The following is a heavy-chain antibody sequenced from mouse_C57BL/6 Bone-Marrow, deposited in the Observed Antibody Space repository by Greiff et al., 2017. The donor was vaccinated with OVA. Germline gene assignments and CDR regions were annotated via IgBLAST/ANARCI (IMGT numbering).Heavy chain of an antibody. CDR1: GYTFTSYG. CDR2: IYPRSGNT. V-gene: IGHV1-81*01. Sequence: QVQLQQSGAELARPGASVTLSCKASGYTFTSYGISWVKQRTGQGLEWIGEIYPRSGNTNYNEKFTGKATLTADKSSSTAYMELRSLTSEDSASDFGSSGYGSSRLSYWGQGTLVTVSA. CDR3: SSGYGSSRLSY. D-gene: IGHD1-1*01. J-gene: IGHJ3*01.